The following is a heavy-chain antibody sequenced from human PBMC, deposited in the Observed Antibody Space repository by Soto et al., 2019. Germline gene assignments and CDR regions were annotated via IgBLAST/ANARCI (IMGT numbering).Heavy chain of an antibody. CDR3: TTNDY. Sequence: GGSLRLSCGASGFNFSDAWMTWVRQAPGKGLEWVGRIKDRDYGGTADYAASVKGRFTMSGDDSTNMLFLQMNSLKSEDTAVYYCTTNDYWGKGTQVTVSS. J-gene: IGHJ4*02. CDR1: GFNFSDAW. V-gene: IGHV3-15*01. CDR2: IKDRDYGGTA.